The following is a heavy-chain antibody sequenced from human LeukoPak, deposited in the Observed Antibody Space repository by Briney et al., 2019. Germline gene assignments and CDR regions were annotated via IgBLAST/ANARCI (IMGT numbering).Heavy chain of an antibody. CDR3: AKDWHITIFGVVISLNAFDM. D-gene: IGHD3-3*01. CDR2: ISGSGYST. V-gene: IGHV3-23*01. CDR1: GFSFSSYA. Sequence: GGSLRLSCAASGFSFSSYAMSWVRQAPGKGLEWVSGISGSGYSTYYADSVKGRFIISRDNSKNTLDLQMHSLRAEDTAVYYCAKDWHITIFGVVISLNAFDMWGQGTMVTVSS. J-gene: IGHJ3*02.